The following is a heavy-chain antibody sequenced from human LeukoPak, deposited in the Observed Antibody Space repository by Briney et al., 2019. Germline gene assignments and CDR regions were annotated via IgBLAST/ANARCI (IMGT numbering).Heavy chain of an antibody. Sequence: GGSLRLSCAASGFTFSSYEMTWVRQAPGKGLEWVSYISSSGSTIYYADSVKGRFTISRDNAKNSLYLQMNSLRAEDTAVYYCARDPDYGDYGRIYYFDYWGQGTLVTVSS. D-gene: IGHD4-17*01. CDR2: ISSSGSTI. J-gene: IGHJ4*02. CDR3: ARDPDYGDYGRIYYFDY. CDR1: GFTFSSYE. V-gene: IGHV3-48*03.